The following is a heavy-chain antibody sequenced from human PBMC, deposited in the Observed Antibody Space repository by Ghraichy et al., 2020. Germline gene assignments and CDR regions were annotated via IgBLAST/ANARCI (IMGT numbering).Heavy chain of an antibody. J-gene: IGHJ4*02. CDR1: GGSISSSSYY. Sequence: SETLSLTCTVSGGSISSSSYYWGWIRQPPGKGLEWIGSIYYSGSTYYNPSLKSRVTISVDTSKNQFSLKLSSVTAADTAVYYCARQRSAYSDKDTAMVKIDYWGQGTLVTVSS. V-gene: IGHV4-39*01. CDR2: IYYSGST. D-gene: IGHD5-18*01. CDR3: ARQRSAYSDKDTAMVKIDY.